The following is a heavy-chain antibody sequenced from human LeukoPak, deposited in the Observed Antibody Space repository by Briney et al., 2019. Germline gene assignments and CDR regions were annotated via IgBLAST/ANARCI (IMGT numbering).Heavy chain of an antibody. D-gene: IGHD3-10*01. Sequence: SDTLSLTCTVSGASITTYYWSWIRQPPGKGLEWIGYIYFSGTTNYNPSLKSRVTISLDASNKQFSLRLNSVTAADTAVYYCARDYGPFGVWGQGTTVTVSS. CDR3: ARDYGPFGV. J-gene: IGHJ6*02. CDR2: IYFSGTT. V-gene: IGHV4-59*01. CDR1: GASITTYY.